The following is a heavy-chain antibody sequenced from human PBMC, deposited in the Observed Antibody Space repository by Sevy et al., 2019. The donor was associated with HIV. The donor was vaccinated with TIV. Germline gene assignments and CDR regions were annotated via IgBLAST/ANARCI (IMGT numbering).Heavy chain of an antibody. V-gene: IGHV3-7*01. CDR2: INEDGSRL. J-gene: IGHJ4*02. D-gene: IGHD2-21*01. CDR1: GFTFSDSW. Sequence: GGSLRLSCVASGFTFSDSWMTWVRQAPGKGLERIAFINEDGSRLGYVDSVRGRFTISRENTKNSLHLQMNSLRAEDTAVYFCARDPSRLEMSYFDYWGQGTLVTVSS. CDR3: ARDPSRLEMSYFDY.